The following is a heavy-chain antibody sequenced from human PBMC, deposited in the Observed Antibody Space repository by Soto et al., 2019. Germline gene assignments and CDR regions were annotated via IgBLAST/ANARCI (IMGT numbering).Heavy chain of an antibody. CDR1: GFTFSDYY. Sequence: QVQLVESGGGLVKPGGSLRLSCAASGFTFSDYYMSWIRQAPGKGLEWVSYISSSGSTIYYADSVKGRFTISRDNAKNSLYMQMNSLRAEDTAVYYCAGGGLYDFWSGYYYYYYGMDVWGQGTTVTVSS. CDR3: AGGGLYDFWSGYYYYYYGMDV. J-gene: IGHJ6*02. CDR2: ISSSGSTI. V-gene: IGHV3-11*01. D-gene: IGHD3-3*01.